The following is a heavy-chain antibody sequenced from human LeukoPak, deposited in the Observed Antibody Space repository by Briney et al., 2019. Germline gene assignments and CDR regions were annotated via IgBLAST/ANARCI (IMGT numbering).Heavy chain of an antibody. CDR2: ISASGGST. CDR1: GFTFSSYA. V-gene: IGHV3-23*01. Sequence: GGSLRLSCAASGFTFSSYAMSWVRQAPGMGLEWVSAISASGGSTYYADSVKGRFTISRDNSKNTLYLQMNSLRAEDTAVYYCARGGGHGSGSYDYWGQGTLVTVSS. J-gene: IGHJ4*02. CDR3: ARGGGHGSGSYDY. D-gene: IGHD3-10*01.